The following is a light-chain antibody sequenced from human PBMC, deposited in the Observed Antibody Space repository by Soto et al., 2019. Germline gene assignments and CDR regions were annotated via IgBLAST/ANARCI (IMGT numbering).Light chain of an antibody. J-gene: IGKJ4*01. Sequence: EIVLTQSPGTLSLSPGERATLSCRASQSVRSTYLAWYQQKPGQAPRLLIYGASSRATGIPDRFSGSGSGTDFTLNIRRLEPEDFAVNSRQQYANSPLTFGGGTKVGIK. V-gene: IGKV3-20*01. CDR3: QQYANSPLT. CDR1: QSVRSTY. CDR2: GAS.